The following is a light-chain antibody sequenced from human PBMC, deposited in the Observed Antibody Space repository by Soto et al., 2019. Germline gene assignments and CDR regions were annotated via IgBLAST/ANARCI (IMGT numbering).Light chain of an antibody. CDR1: QGISNF. V-gene: IGKV1-9*01. CDR3: PHSNCYSAP. J-gene: IGKJ1*01. Sequence: IHVTQSPSALAACVGDRVTITCRASQGISNFLAWYQQKPGKAPKLLIYAASTLQSWVPCRFRRSGSVTGFSLTIGTLQPEDVAVYYFPHSNCYSAPFRRGTKVDI. CDR2: AAS.